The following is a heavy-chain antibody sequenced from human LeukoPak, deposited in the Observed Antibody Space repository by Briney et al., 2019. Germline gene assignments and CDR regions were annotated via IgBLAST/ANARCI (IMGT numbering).Heavy chain of an antibody. V-gene: IGHV4-34*01. Sequence: SETLSLTCTVSGGSISSYYWSWIRQPPGKGLEWIGEINHSGSTNYNPSLKSRVTISVDTSKNQFSLKLSSVTAADTAVYYCARAGGSPNWFDPWGQGTLVTVSS. J-gene: IGHJ5*02. CDR3: ARAGGSPNWFDP. D-gene: IGHD5-12*01. CDR1: GGSISSYY. CDR2: INHSGST.